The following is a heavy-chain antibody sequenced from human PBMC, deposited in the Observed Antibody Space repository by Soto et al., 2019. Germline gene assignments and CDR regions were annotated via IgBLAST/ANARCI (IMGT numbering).Heavy chain of an antibody. Sequence: QVHLVQSGAEVKMPGASVKVSCKASGFTFTSYAFTWVRQAPGQGLEWMGWISAYNGNTNYARNLRGRVTMTTDSAPSRVYMELGGLTSDDSAVYCCARDFMGWPPDGVDSWGQGTLVSVSA. V-gene: IGHV1-18*01. CDR2: ISAYNGNT. CDR1: GFTFTSYA. D-gene: IGHD1-26*01. CDR3: ARDFMGWPPDGVDS. J-gene: IGHJ4*02.